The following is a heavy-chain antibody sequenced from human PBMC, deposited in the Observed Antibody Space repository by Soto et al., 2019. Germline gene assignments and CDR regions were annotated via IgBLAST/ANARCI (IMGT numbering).Heavy chain of an antibody. V-gene: IGHV3-20*04. CDR2: SNWNGGST. CDR1: GFTFHDYG. J-gene: IGHJ6*03. D-gene: IGHD2-15*01. CDR3: ARGHCSGGSCYSLDYYCYYRDV. Sequence: VQLVESGGAVVRPGGSLRLSCAASGFTFHDYGMSWVRQGPGQGLEWDARSNWNGGSTFHADSVKGRFTISRDNAKSSLDLQMSSQTAEDTAVYYCARGHCSGGSCYSLDYYCYYRDVWGKGTTVTVSS.